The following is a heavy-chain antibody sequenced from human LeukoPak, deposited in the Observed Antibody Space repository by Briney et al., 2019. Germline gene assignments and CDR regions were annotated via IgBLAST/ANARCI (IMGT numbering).Heavy chain of an antibody. V-gene: IGHV1-2*02. J-gene: IGHJ5*02. Sequence: GASVNVSCKTSGYSFTDYYIHWGRQAPGQGLEWMGWINPNSGGTSSAQKSQGRVPMTRDTSITTVYMEVSWLTSDDTAIYYCARADRLHGGPYLIGPWGQGTLVTVSS. D-gene: IGHD2-21*01. CDR3: ARADRLHGGPYLIGP. CDR2: INPNSGGT. CDR1: GYSFTDYY.